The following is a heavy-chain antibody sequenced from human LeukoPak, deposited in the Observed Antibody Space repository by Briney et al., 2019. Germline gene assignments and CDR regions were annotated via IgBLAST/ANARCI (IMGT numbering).Heavy chain of an antibody. CDR2: INPSGGST. J-gene: IGHJ4*02. CDR1: GYTFTSYY. V-gene: IGHV1-46*01. D-gene: IGHD1-1*01. CDR3: ARVGLEGYFDY. Sequence: WASVKVSCKASGYTFTSYYMHWVRQAPGQGLEWVGIINPSGGSTSYAQKFQGRVTMTRDTSTSTVYMELSSLRSEDTAVYYCARVGLEGYFDYWGQGTLVTVSS.